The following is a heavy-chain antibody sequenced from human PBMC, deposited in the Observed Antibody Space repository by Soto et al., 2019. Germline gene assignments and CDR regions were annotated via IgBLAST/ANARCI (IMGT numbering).Heavy chain of an antibody. CDR3: ARGFLGSDWYYYVDS. CDR2: VHYSGNP. Sequence: QVQLHESDPGLVKPSETLSLTCTVSSGSISGYYWGWIRQPPGEGLEWIGYVHYSGNPNYSPSFKSRVTMSVDTSKNRFSLKLNSVTAADTAVYYCARGFLGSDWYYYVDSWGPGTLVTVSS. V-gene: IGHV4-59*01. D-gene: IGHD6-19*01. CDR1: SGSISGYY. J-gene: IGHJ4*02.